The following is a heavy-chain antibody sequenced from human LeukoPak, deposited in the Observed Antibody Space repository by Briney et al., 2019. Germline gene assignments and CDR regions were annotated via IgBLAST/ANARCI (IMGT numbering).Heavy chain of an antibody. Sequence: GGSLTLSCAASGFTFSTYSMNWVRQAPGKGLEWVSSISSGRGYIYYADSVKGRFSISRNNAKNSLYLQMNSLRAEDTAVYYCARQCYYYDSNESCDYWGQGTLVTVSS. D-gene: IGHD3-22*01. CDR1: GFTFSTYS. J-gene: IGHJ4*02. V-gene: IGHV3-21*01. CDR2: ISSGRGYI. CDR3: ARQCYYYDSNESCDY.